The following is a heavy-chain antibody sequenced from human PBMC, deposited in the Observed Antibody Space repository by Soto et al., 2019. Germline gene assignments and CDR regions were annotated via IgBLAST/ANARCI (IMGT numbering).Heavy chain of an antibody. J-gene: IGHJ6*03. Sequence: SETLSLTCTVSGGSISSSSYYWGWIRQPPGKGLEWIGSIYYSGSTYYNPSLKSRVTISVDTSKNQFSLKLSSVTAADTAVYYCARHKLQTPKDYSNYVGLRYYYYMDVWGKGTTVTVSS. CDR1: GGSISSSSYY. V-gene: IGHV4-39*01. CDR2: IYYSGST. D-gene: IGHD4-4*01. CDR3: ARHKLQTPKDYSNYVGLRYYYYMDV.